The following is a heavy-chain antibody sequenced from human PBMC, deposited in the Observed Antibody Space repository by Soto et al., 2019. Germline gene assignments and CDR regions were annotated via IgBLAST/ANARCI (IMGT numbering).Heavy chain of an antibody. J-gene: IGHJ5*02. CDR1: GFTFSSYG. Sequence: PVGSLRLSCAASGFTFSSYGMHWVRQAPGKGLEWVAVISYDGSKKYYADSVKGRFTISRDNSKNTLYLQMDSLRDEDTAVYYCARGYTSGYPSNWFDPWGQGTLVTVSS. CDR2: ISYDGSKK. D-gene: IGHD3-3*01. CDR3: ARGYTSGYPSNWFDP. V-gene: IGHV3-30*03.